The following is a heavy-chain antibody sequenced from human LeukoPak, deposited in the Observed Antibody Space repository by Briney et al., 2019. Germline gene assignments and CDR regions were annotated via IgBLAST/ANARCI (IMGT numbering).Heavy chain of an antibody. CDR3: ARDGSEGIAAADYYYYMDV. CDR1: GGSISSSSYY. V-gene: IGHV4-39*07. J-gene: IGHJ6*03. CDR2: IYYSGST. D-gene: IGHD6-13*01. Sequence: PSETLSLTCTVSGGSISSSSYYWGWIRQPPGKGLEWIGSIYYSGSTYYNPSLKSRVTISVDTSKNQFSLKLSSVTAADTAVYYCARDGSEGIAAADYYYYMDVWGKGTTVTVSS.